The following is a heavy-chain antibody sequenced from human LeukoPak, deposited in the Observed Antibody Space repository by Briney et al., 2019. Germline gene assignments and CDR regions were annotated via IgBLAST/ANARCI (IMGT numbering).Heavy chain of an antibody. CDR2: IYYSGST. J-gene: IGHJ4*02. CDR1: GGSISSYY. D-gene: IGHD6-13*01. Sequence: PSETLSLTCTVSGGSISSYYWSWIRQPPGKGLEWIGYIYYSGSTNYNPSLKSRVTISVDMSKNQFSLKLSSVTAADTAVYYCARGSSSSWYGVDYWGQGTLVTVSS. V-gene: IGHV4-59*01. CDR3: ARGSSSSWYGVDY.